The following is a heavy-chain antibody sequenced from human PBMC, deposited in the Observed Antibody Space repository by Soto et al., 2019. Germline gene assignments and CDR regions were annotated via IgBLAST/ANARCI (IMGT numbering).Heavy chain of an antibody. D-gene: IGHD6-19*01. CDR2: INHSGST. V-gene: IGHV4-34*01. J-gene: IGHJ5*02. CDR3: ARGGYIAVAAQDKFSWFPS. Sequence: PSETLSLTCAVYDEYFSSYLWNWIRQPPGKGLEWIGEINHSGSTIYNPSLKSRVTISLDTPKNQFSLKLTSVTAADTAVYYCARGGYIAVAAQDKFSWFPSWGQGTLVTVS. CDR1: DEYFSSYL.